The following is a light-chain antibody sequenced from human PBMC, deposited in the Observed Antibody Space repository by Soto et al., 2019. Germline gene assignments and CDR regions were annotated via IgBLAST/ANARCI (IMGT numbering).Light chain of an antibody. CDR3: QESET. Sequence: DIQMTQSPSSLSASVGDRVTITCRASQSISRYLNWYQQKPGKAPKLLIYAASSLQSGVPSRFSGGGSGTDFTLTISSLQREDFATYYCQESETFGQGTKVEV. CDR1: QSISRY. V-gene: IGKV1-39*01. J-gene: IGKJ1*01. CDR2: AAS.